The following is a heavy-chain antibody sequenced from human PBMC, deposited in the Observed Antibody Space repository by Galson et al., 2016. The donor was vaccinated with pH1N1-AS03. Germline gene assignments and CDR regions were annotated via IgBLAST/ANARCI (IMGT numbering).Heavy chain of an antibody. J-gene: IGHJ4*02. CDR2: IYFSGKT. CDR3: ARGETIAWYDY. CDR1: GGSLKSSY. V-gene: IGHV4-59*01. Sequence: ETLSLTCIVSGGSLKSSYWNWIRQSPGKGLEWIGHIYFSGKTKYNPSLKDRVTISLDTSNNVVSLELTSVTSADTAVYYCARGETIAWYDYWGQGTLVTVSS. D-gene: IGHD6-13*01.